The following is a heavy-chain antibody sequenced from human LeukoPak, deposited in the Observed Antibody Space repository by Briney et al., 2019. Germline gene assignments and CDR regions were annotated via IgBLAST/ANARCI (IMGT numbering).Heavy chain of an antibody. V-gene: IGHV3-33*01. CDR2: IRYDGSHE. J-gene: IGHJ4*02. D-gene: IGHD2/OR15-2a*01. CDR1: GFTFSYSG. Sequence: GRSLRLSCAASGFTFSYSGMHWVRQAPGKGLEWVAFIRYDGSHEYYADSVRGRFTISKDNSKNTLYLQMNSLRAEDTAIYYCARKISMLRDYFDSWGQGTLVTVSS. CDR3: ARKISMLRDYFDS.